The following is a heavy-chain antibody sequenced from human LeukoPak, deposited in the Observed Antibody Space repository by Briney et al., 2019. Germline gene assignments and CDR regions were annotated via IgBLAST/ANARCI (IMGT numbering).Heavy chain of an antibody. CDR1: GGSISSYY. CDR2: IYYSGST. Sequence: SETLSLTCTVSGGSISSYYWSWIRQPPGKGLEWIGYIYYSGSTNYNPSLKSRVTISVDTSKNQFSLKLSSVTAADAAVYYCARGLHRWTTVTIFDYWGQGTLVTVSS. J-gene: IGHJ4*02. V-gene: IGHV4-59*01. CDR3: ARGLHRWTTVTIFDY. D-gene: IGHD4-17*01.